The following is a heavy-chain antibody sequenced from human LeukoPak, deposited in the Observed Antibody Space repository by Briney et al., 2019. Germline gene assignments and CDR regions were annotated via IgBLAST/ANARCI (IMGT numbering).Heavy chain of an antibody. CDR1: GCSITSRPYD. V-gene: IGHV4-39*01. D-gene: IGHD5-24*01. Sequence: SETLSLTCTVSGCSITSRPYDWGWIRQPPGKGLDYIGSISSGGTTYYNPSLRSRVTISVYTSNNQFALKLSSVTAADTAVFSCARHLSQEDGNKRGFDYWGQGTLVTVSS. CDR3: ARHLSQEDGNKRGFDY. CDR2: ISSGGTT. J-gene: IGHJ4*02.